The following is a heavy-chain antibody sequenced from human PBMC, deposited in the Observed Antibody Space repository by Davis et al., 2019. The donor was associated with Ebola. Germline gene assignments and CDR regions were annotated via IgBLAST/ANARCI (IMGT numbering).Heavy chain of an antibody. CDR1: GFTFSDHY. D-gene: IGHD1-26*01. Sequence: GESLKISCAASGFTFSDHYMDWVRQAPGKGLEWVAYIWPDGTDKSYVDSVRGRFTISRDNAKHSLYLQMNSLRAEDTAVYYCARLWDGSYAYWGQGILVTVSS. CDR3: ARLWDGSYAY. V-gene: IGHV3-7*03. CDR2: IWPDGTDK. J-gene: IGHJ4*02.